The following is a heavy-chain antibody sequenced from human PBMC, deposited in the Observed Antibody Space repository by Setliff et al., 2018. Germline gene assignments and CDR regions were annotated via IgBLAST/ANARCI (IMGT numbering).Heavy chain of an antibody. J-gene: IGHJ4*02. Sequence: PGGSLRLSCAASGFTFRGFAMHWVRQAPGKGLEWVAFIRHDESDIYYTNSVRGRFTVSRDNSKNTLYLQMNILRPEDTALYYCMNWDGAFWGRGTLVTVSS. D-gene: IGHD1-26*01. CDR1: GFTFRGFA. V-gene: IGHV3-30*02. CDR2: IRHDESDI. CDR3: MNWDGAF.